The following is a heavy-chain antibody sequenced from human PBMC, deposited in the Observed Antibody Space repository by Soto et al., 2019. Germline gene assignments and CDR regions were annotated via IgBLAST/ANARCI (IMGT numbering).Heavy chain of an antibody. J-gene: IGHJ6*02. CDR1: GFNFNYHG. Sequence: QVRLVESGGNVVQPGRSLRLSCATSGFNFNYHGMHWVRQAPGKGLEWVAHLWASGNYAYYAYSVKGRFTISSDQSTNTLYLQMNSLGAEDTAVYYCTRDAQQLANYGMDVWGQGTTVTVSS. V-gene: IGHV3-33*01. CDR3: TRDAQQLANYGMDV. CDR2: LWASGNYA. D-gene: IGHD6-13*01.